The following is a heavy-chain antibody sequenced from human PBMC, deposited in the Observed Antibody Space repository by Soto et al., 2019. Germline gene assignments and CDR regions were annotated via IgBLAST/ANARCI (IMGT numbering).Heavy chain of an antibody. CDR2: IMPIFPTP. CDR3: ARDKDRQQKGVNYYYGMDV. CDR1: GGTFGNSA. V-gene: IGHV1-69*12. J-gene: IGHJ6*02. D-gene: IGHD1-1*01. Sequence: QVQLVQSGAEVKKPGSSVTVSCKASGGTFGNSAISWVRQAPGQGLEWMGGIMPIFPTPDYAQKFQGRVTITADESTSQAYMELTSLRSEDTAAYYCARDKDRQQKGVNYYYGMDVWGQGTTVTV.